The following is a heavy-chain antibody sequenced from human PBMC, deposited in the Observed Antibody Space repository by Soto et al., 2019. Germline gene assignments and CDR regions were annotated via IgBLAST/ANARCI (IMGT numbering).Heavy chain of an antibody. CDR2: IYHSGST. CDR1: GGSISSSNW. V-gene: IGHV4-4*02. D-gene: IGHD3-10*01. Sequence: SETLSLTCAVSGGSISSSNWWSLVRQPPGKGLEWIGEIYHSGSTNYNPSLKSRVTISVDKSKNQFSLKLSSVTAADTAVYYCARETGSGSYYNSGLFDPWGQGTLVTVSS. CDR3: ARETGSGSYYNSGLFDP. J-gene: IGHJ5*02.